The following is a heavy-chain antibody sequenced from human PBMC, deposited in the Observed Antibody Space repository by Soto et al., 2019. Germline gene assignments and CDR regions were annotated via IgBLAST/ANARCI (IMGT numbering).Heavy chain of an antibody. CDR1: GFFFSSYT. Sequence: EVQLLESGGGLVQPGGSLRLSCVGSGFFFSSYTMTWVRQAPGKGLEWVSSFSATSENTYYADSVRGRFTISRDNSTNALFLQMSSLTAEDTAMYYCAKARDQQWVRLPFDYWGQGILVIVSS. D-gene: IGHD6-19*01. CDR2: FSATSENT. J-gene: IGHJ4*02. V-gene: IGHV3-23*01. CDR3: AKARDQQWVRLPFDY.